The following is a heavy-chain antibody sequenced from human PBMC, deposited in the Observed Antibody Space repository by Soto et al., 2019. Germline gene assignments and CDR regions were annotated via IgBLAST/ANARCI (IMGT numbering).Heavy chain of an antibody. Sequence: QLQLLESGPGLVKASETLSLTCSVSGGSISTSRSYWAWIRQPPGKGLEWLANIFYSGSTFYNPSLASPVSRSVDTSKNEFSLKLRSVTAADTAVYYCARQPTTGDTDLWFDPWGQGTLVTVSS. D-gene: IGHD2-21*01. CDR3: ARQPTTGDTDLWFDP. J-gene: IGHJ5*02. V-gene: IGHV4-39*01. CDR1: GGSISTSRSY. CDR2: IFYSGST.